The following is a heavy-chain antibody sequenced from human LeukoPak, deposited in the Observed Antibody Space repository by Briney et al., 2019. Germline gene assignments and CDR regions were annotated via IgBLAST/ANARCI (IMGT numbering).Heavy chain of an antibody. CDR1: GFTLSNHA. D-gene: IGHD1-26*01. Sequence: GGSLRLSCAASGFTLSNHAMHWVRRATGKGLERVSAVGIAGDTFYPGSVKGRFTISRENAKNPLYLQMNSLRAEDTAVYYCARQMTPHGNFDYWGQGTLVTVSS. J-gene: IGHJ4*02. V-gene: IGHV3-13*01. CDR2: VGIAGDT. CDR3: ARQMTPHGNFDY.